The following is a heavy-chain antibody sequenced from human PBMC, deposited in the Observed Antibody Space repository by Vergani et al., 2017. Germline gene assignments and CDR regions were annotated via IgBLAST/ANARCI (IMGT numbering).Heavy chain of an antibody. CDR3: ARVSSCRGYCSSPQLHFDY. CDR1: GFTFSYYY. V-gene: IGHV3-11*01. Sequence: VQLVESGGGLVQPGGSLRLSCAASGFTFSYYYMSWIRQAPGKGLEWVSYISSSGSTIYYADSVKGRFTISRDNAKNSLYLQMNSLRAEDTAVYYCARVSSCRGYCSSPQLHFDYWGQGTLVTVSS. J-gene: IGHJ4*02. D-gene: IGHD2-2*01. CDR2: ISSSGSTI.